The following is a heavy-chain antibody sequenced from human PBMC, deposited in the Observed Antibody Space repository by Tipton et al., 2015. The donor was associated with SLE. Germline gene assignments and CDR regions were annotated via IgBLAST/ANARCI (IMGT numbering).Heavy chain of an antibody. CDR2: MNPNSGYT. V-gene: IGHV1-8*01. Sequence: QLVQSGAEVKKPGASVKVSCKASGYTFTGYDINWVRQATGQGLEWMGWMNPNSGYTGYPQRFQGRVTMTRNTSISTAYMELSSLSSEDTAVYYCAREGDGFDYWGQGTLVTVSS. D-gene: IGHD2-8*01. CDR1: GYTFTGYD. CDR3: AREGDGFDY. J-gene: IGHJ4*02.